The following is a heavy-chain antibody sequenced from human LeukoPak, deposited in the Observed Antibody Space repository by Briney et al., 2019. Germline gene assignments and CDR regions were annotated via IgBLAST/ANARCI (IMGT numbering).Heavy chain of an antibody. J-gene: IGHJ3*02. D-gene: IGHD3-3*02. V-gene: IGHV1-18*01. CDR3: ARRSFVLAAVFKGDDALDI. CDR2: ISADNGNT. Sequence: ASVRVSCTASGYTFTSYGISWVRQAPGQGVEGMGWISADNGNTNHAQKFQRRVTMSTDTSTSTAYMDLSSLTSDDTAVYYCARRSFVLAAVFKGDDALDIWGQGTMVTVSS. CDR1: GYTFTSYG.